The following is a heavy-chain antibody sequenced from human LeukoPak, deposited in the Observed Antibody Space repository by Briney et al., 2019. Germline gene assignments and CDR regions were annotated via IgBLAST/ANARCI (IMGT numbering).Heavy chain of an antibody. V-gene: IGHV4-59*01. CDR1: GGSISNFY. J-gene: IGHJ4*02. Sequence: SETLSLTCTVSGGSISNFYWSWIRQPPGKGLEWIGYIYHSGSTNYNPSLKSRVTISVDTSKNQFSLSLSSVTAADTAVYYCARSSGWTRFACWGQGTLVTVSS. D-gene: IGHD6-19*01. CDR2: IYHSGST. CDR3: ARSSGWTRFAC.